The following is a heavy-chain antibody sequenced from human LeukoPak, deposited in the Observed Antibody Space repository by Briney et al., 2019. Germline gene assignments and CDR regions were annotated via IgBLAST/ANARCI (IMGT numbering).Heavy chain of an antibody. CDR1: GGSISSYY. CDR2: IYYSGST. V-gene: IGHV4-59*01. D-gene: IGHD2-8*01. Sequence: SETLSLTCTVSGGSISSYYWSWIRQPPGKGLEWIGYIYYSGSTNYNPSLKSRVTISVDTSKNQFSLKLSSVTAADTAVYYCASMGCTNSVCFYFDYWGQGTLVTVSS. J-gene: IGHJ4*02. CDR3: ASMGCTNSVCFYFDY.